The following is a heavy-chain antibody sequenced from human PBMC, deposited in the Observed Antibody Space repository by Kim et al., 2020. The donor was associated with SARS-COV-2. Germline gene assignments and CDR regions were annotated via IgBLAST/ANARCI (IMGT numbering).Heavy chain of an antibody. V-gene: IGHV1-69*04. CDR2: IIPILGIA. CDR3: ATSFTGNYAAFYWFDP. J-gene: IGHJ5*02. Sequence: SVKVSCKASGGTFSSYAISWVRQAPGQGLEWMGRIIPILGIANYAQKFQGRVTITADKSTSTAYMELSSLRSEDTAVYYCATSFTGNYAAFYWFDPWGQGTLVTVSS. CDR1: GGTFSSYA. D-gene: IGHD4-4*01.